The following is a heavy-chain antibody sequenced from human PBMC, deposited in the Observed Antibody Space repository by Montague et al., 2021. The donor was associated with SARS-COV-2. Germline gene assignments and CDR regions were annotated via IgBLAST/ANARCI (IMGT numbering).Heavy chain of an antibody. J-gene: IGHJ3*02. V-gene: IGHV3-11*01. CDR2: ISSSGSTI. CDR3: ARVRQSYGYLSAFDI. Sequence: SLRLSCAASGFTFSDYYMSWIRQAPGKGLEWVSYISSSGSTIYYADSVKGRFTISRDNAKNSLYLQMNSLRAEDTAVYYCARVRQSYGYLSAFDIWGQGTMVTVSS. CDR1: GFTFSDYY. D-gene: IGHD5-18*01.